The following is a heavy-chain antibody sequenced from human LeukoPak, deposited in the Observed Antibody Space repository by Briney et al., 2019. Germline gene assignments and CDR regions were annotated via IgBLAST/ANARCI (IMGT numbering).Heavy chain of an antibody. D-gene: IGHD4-17*01. CDR1: GFTSSSYG. V-gene: IGHV3-33*06. CDR3: AKGDFGLDY. J-gene: IGHJ4*02. Sequence: GRSLRLSCAASGFTSSSYGMHWVRQAPGKGLEWVAVIWYDGSNKYYADSVKGRFTISRDNSKNTLYLQMNSLRAEDTAVYYCAKGDFGLDYWGQGTLVTVSS. CDR2: IWYDGSNK.